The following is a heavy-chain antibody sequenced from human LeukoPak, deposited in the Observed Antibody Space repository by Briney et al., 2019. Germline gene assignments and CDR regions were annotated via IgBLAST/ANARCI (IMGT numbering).Heavy chain of an antibody. Sequence: GGSLRLSCAASGFTFSNFWMAWVRQAPGKGLEWVAHIKEDGSDRKYVDSVKGRFTISRDNPKNSLYLQMNSLRAEDTAVYYCARDIGYHTFDYWGQGGLVTVSS. V-gene: IGHV3-7*05. D-gene: IGHD5-12*01. CDR3: ARDIGYHTFDY. CDR1: GFTFSNFW. J-gene: IGHJ4*02. CDR2: IKEDGSDR.